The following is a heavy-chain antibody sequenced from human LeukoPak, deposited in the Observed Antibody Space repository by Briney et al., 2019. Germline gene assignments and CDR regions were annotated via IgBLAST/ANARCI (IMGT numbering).Heavy chain of an antibody. CDR2: IRKDGSDK. CDR3: ARELPTFQH. V-gene: IGHV3-30*02. CDR1: GFIFSSYG. D-gene: IGHD3-10*01. Sequence: GGSLRLSCAASGFIFSSYGMHWVRQAQGRGLEWVAFIRKDGSDKWFAHSVKGRFTISRDNSRNTFYLQMNSLRAEDTAVYYCARELPTFQHWGQGTLVTVSS. J-gene: IGHJ1*01.